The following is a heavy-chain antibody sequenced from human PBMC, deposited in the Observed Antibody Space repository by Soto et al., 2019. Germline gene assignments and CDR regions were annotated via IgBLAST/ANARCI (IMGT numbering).Heavy chain of an antibody. CDR2: IIPIFGTA. D-gene: IGHD2-2*02. Sequence: SVKVSCKASGGTFSSYAISWVRQAPGQGLEWMGGIIPIFGTANYAQKFQGRVTITADESTSTAYMELSSLRSEDTAVYYCARGCSSTSCYTEGYYYYGIDVWGQGTTVTVSS. CDR3: ARGCSSTSCYTEGYYYYGIDV. V-gene: IGHV1-69*13. CDR1: GGTFSSYA. J-gene: IGHJ6*02.